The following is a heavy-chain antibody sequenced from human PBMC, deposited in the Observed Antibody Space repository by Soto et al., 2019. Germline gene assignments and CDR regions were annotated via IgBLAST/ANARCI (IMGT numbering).Heavy chain of an antibody. CDR2: IYHSGST. J-gene: IGHJ1*01. V-gene: IGHV4-30-2*01. CDR3: ASSYYDSSGSALRD. CDR1: GGSISSGGYS. D-gene: IGHD3-22*01. Sequence: QLQLQESGSGLVKPSQSLCLTCAVSGGSISSGGYSWSWIRQPPGKGLEWIGYIYHSGSTYYNPSLKSRVTISVDRSKNQFSLKLSSVTAADTAVYYCASSYYDSSGSALRDWGQGTLVTVS.